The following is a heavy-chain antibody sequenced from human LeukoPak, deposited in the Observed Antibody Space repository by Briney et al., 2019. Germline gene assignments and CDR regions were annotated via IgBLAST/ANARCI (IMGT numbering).Heavy chain of an antibody. CDR2: ISAYNGNT. CDR3: ARDRPGGNYYDSSGIFDY. Sequence: ASVKVSCKASGYTFTSCGISWVRQAPGQGPEWMGWISAYNGNTNYAQKLQGRVTMTTDTSTSTAYMELRSLRSDDTAVYYCARDRPGGNYYDSSGIFDYWGQGTLVTVSS. D-gene: IGHD3-22*01. J-gene: IGHJ4*02. V-gene: IGHV1-18*01. CDR1: GYTFTSCG.